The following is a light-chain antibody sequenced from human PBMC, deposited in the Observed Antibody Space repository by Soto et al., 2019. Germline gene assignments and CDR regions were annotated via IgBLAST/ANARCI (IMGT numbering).Light chain of an antibody. V-gene: IGKV3-20*01. J-gene: IGKJ1*01. CDR3: QQYGSAPSWT. CDR2: GAS. CDR1: QSVSSSY. Sequence: EVEMTQSPATLSVSPAETATLSCRASQSVSSSYLAWYQQKPGQAPRLLIYGASSRATGIPDRFSGSGSGTDFTLTISRLEPEDFAVYYCQQYGSAPSWTFGQGTKVDI.